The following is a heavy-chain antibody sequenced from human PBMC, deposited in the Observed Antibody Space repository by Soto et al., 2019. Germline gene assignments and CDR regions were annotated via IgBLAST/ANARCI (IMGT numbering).Heavy chain of an antibody. V-gene: IGHV3-23*01. CDR2: ISGSGGSI. CDR3: AKATVTTWDYYYYMDV. D-gene: IGHD4-17*01. CDR1: GFTFSSYA. J-gene: IGHJ6*03. Sequence: GGSLRLSCAASGFTFSSYAMSWVRQAPGKGLEWVSAISGSGGSIYYADSVKGRFTISRDNSKNTLYLQMNSLRAEDTAVYYCAKATVTTWDYYYYMDVWGKGTTVTVS.